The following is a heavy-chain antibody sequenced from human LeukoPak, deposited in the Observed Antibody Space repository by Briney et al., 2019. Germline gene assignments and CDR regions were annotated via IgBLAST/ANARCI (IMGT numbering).Heavy chain of an antibody. CDR1: GFTFSSYD. CDR3: ARQNTPHGNFDY. D-gene: IGHD1-26*01. CDR2: IGVAANT. Sequence: GGSLRLSCAASGFTFSSYDMHWVRQATGKGLEWVSAIGVAANTFYSGSVKGRFTISRENAKNSLYLLMTSLRAEDTAVYYCARQNTPHGNFDYWGQGILVTVSS. V-gene: IGHV3-13*01. J-gene: IGHJ4*02.